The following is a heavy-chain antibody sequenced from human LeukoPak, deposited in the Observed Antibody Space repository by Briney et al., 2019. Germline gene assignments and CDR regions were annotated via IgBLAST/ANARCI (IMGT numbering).Heavy chain of an antibody. V-gene: IGHV3-30-3*01. D-gene: IGHD3-10*01. Sequence: GRSLRLSCAASGFTFSSYAMHWVRQAPGKGLEWVAVXSYDGTNKYYADSVKGRFTISRDNSQNTLYLHMNSLRAEDTAVYYCARDSITMVRGVIHDWFDLWGQGTLVTVSS. CDR3: ARDSITMVRGVIHDWFDL. CDR2: XSYDGTNK. J-gene: IGHJ5*02. CDR1: GFTFSSYA.